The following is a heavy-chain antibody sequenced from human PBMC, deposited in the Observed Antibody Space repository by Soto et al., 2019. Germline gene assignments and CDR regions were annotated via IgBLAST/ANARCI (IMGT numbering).Heavy chain of an antibody. J-gene: IGHJ3*02. V-gene: IGHV1-69*13. Sequence: ASVKVSCKTSGGTFSSYGISWVRQAPGQGLEWMGGIIPMFGTTNYAQKFQGRVTITADESTSTAYMEVSRLRSEDTAVYYCARESSILTGYYNVLNAFDIWGQGTMVTVSS. D-gene: IGHD3-9*01. CDR3: ARESSILTGYYNVLNAFDI. CDR2: IIPMFGTT. CDR1: GGTFSSYG.